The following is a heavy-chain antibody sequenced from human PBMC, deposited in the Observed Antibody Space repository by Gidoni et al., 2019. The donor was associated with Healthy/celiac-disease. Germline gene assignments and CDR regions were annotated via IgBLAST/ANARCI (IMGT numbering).Heavy chain of an antibody. CDR2: ISYDGSNK. J-gene: IGHJ4*02. CDR3: ARDTALRYFDWLFDY. V-gene: IGHV3-30-3*01. CDR1: GFTLSSYA. D-gene: IGHD3-9*01. Sequence: QVQLVESGGGVVQPGRSLSLSCAASGFTLSSYAMHWVRQAPGKGLEWVAVISYDGSNKYYADSVKGRFTISRDNSKNTLYLQMNSLRAEDTAVYYCARDTALRYFDWLFDYWGQGTLVTVSS.